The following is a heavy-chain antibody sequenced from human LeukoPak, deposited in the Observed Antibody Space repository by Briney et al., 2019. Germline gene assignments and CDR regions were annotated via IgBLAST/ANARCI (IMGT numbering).Heavy chain of an antibody. Sequence: SVKVSCKASGGTFTSYAISWVRQAPGQGLEWMGGIIPIFGTANYAQKFQGRVTITTDESTSTAYMELRSLRSEDTAVYYCVVGVVIGYNWFDPWGQGTLVTVSS. CDR1: GGTFTSYA. J-gene: IGHJ5*02. CDR2: IIPIFGTA. CDR3: VVGVVIGYNWFDP. V-gene: IGHV1-69*05. D-gene: IGHD3-3*01.